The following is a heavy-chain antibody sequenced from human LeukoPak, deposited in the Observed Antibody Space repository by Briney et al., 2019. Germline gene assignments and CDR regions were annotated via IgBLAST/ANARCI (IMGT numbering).Heavy chain of an antibody. CDR3: TGDRGGQLPFDY. J-gene: IGHJ4*02. CDR2: IRSKGYGGTT. D-gene: IGHD1-1*01. V-gene: IGHV3-49*04. CDR1: GFMFDDYA. Sequence: GGSLRLSCTGSGFMFDDYALTWVRQAPGKGLEWISFIRSKGYGGTTDYAASVKGRFTISRDDSKGVLYLQMNSLKTDDTAVYFCTGDRGGQLPFDYWGRGTQVTVSS.